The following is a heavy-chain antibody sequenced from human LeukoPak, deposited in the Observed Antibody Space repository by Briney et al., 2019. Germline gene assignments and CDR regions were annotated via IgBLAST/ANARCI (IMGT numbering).Heavy chain of an antibody. Sequence: SQTLSLTCTVSGGSISSGAYYWSWIRQHPGKGLEWIGYIYYSGSTYYNPSLECRLTISVDTSKNQFSLKLSSATAADTAVYYCARVSGYSGYDSSYYYMDAWGKGTTVTVSS. CDR3: ARVSGYSGYDSSYYYMDA. V-gene: IGHV4-31*03. CDR2: IYYSGST. CDR1: GGSISSGAYY. D-gene: IGHD5-12*01. J-gene: IGHJ6*03.